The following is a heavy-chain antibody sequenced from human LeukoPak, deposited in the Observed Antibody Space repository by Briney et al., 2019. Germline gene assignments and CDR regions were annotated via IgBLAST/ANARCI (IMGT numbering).Heavy chain of an antibody. V-gene: IGHV1-69*06. D-gene: IGHD3-3*01. CDR3: ARLREYYDFWSGYYKTGRSDYYMDV. CDR1: GGTFSSYA. CDR2: IIPISGTA. Sequence: SVKVSCKASGGTFSSYAISWVRQAPGQGLEWMGGIIPISGTANYAQKFQGRVTITADKFTSTAYMELSSLRSEDTAVYYCARLREYYDFWSGYYKTGRSDYYMDVWGKGTTVTVSS. J-gene: IGHJ6*03.